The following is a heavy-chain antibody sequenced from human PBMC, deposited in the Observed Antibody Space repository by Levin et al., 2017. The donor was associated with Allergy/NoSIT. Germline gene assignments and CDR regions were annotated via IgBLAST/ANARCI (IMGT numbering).Heavy chain of an antibody. CDR1: GYTFTGYY. CDR3: ARGISGAPDD. V-gene: IGHV1-2*02. D-gene: IGHD1-26*01. CDR2: INPNSGGT. Sequence: GESLKISCKASGYTFTGYYIHWVRQAPGQGLEWMGWINPNSGGTKFAQKFQGRVTMVRDTSISTAYMDLFRLRSDDTAVYYCARGISGAPDDWGQGTLVTVSS. J-gene: IGHJ4*02.